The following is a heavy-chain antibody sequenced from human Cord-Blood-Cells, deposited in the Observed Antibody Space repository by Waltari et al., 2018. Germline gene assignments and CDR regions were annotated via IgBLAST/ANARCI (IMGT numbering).Heavy chain of an antibody. Sequence: QVQLQQWGAGLLKPSETLSLTCAVYGGSFSGYYWSWIRQPPGKGLEWIGEINHSGSTNDNPSLKSRVTISVDTSKNQFSLKLSSVTAADTAVYYCARGLAAAEGYFDYWGQGTLVTVSS. CDR2: INHSGST. D-gene: IGHD6-13*01. CDR3: ARGLAAAEGYFDY. V-gene: IGHV4-34*01. J-gene: IGHJ4*02. CDR1: GGSFSGYY.